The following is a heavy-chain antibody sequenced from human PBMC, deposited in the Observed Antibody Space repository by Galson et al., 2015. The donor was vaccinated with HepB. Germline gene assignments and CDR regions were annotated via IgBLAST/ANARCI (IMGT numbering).Heavy chain of an antibody. CDR3: ARVLTIVATTIDY. CDR1: GFTFSSYS. Sequence: SLRLSCAASGFTFSSYSMNWVRQAPGKGLEWVSTISSSSSYIYYADSVKGRFTISRDNAKNSLYLQMNSLRAEDTAVYYCARVLTIVATTIDYWGQGTLVTVSS. V-gene: IGHV3-21*01. D-gene: IGHD5-12*01. CDR2: ISSSSSYI. J-gene: IGHJ4*02.